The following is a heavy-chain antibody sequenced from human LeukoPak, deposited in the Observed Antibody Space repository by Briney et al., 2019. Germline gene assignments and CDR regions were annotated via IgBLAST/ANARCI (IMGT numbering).Heavy chain of an antibody. Sequence: SGGSLRLSCASSGFTFSNAWMSWVRQAPGKGLEWLARIKSKIDDGTTQYAAPVNGRFTISRDDSKNTLYLQMNNLRAEDTAVYYCARDLGYCSGDVCYPAWFDPWGQGTLVTVSS. J-gene: IGHJ5*02. CDR2: IKSKIDDGTT. D-gene: IGHD2-15*01. CDR1: GFTFSNAW. V-gene: IGHV3-15*01. CDR3: ARDLGYCSGDVCYPAWFDP.